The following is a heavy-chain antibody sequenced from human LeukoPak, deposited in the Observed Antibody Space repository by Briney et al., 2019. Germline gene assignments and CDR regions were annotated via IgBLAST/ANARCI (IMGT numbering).Heavy chain of an antibody. CDR2: VSGSGGST. CDR1: GFTFSSYA. D-gene: IGHD3-10*01. J-gene: IGHJ6*03. CDR3: AKVMKGSERLTMVRGVIIKTAGLYYMDV. V-gene: IGHV3-23*01. Sequence: GGSLRLSCAASGFTFSSYAMRWVRQAPGKGLEWVSGVSGSGGSTYYADSVKGRFTISRDNSKNTVYLQMNSLRAEDTAVYYCAKVMKGSERLTMVRGVIIKTAGLYYMDVWGKGTTVTVSS.